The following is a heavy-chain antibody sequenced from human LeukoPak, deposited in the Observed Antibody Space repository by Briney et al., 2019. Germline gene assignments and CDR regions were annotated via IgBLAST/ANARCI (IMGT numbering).Heavy chain of an antibody. D-gene: IGHD3-10*01. V-gene: IGHV1-69*13. Sequence: ASVKVSCKASGVTLNNYAISWVRQAPGQGLEWMGRTVPVFATTTYAQKFQGRVMITADESTSTVHMELGSLTAEDTALYYCARPYGPGNYINLGLDFWGQGTLVTVS. CDR2: TVPVFATT. J-gene: IGHJ4*02. CDR1: GVTLNNYA. CDR3: ARPYGPGNYINLGLDF.